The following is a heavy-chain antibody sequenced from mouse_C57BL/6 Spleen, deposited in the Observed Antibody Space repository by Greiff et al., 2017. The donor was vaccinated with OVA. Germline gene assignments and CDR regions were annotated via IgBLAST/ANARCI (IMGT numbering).Heavy chain of an antibody. CDR1: GYTFTSYW. V-gene: IGHV1-55*01. Sequence: VQLQQPGAELVKPGASVTMSCKASGYTFTSYWITWVKQRPGQGLEWIGDIYPGSGSPNYHEKFKSKATLTVDTSSSSAYMQLSSLTSEDSAVYYCARGYDGFFDVWGTGTTGTVSA. CDR2: IYPGSGSP. D-gene: IGHD2-3*01. J-gene: IGHJ1*03. CDR3: ARGYDGFFDV.